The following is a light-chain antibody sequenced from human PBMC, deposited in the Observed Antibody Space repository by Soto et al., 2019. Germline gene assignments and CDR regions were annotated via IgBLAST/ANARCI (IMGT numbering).Light chain of an antibody. V-gene: IGKV3-20*01. CDR1: QSVSSNH. CDR3: QQYGSSTYT. J-gene: IGKJ2*01. Sequence: EIVLTQSPGSLSLSPRETATLSCRASQSVSSNHLAWYQQKPGQAPRLLIYGASRRATGIPDRFSSSGSGTDFTLTISRLAPEDFAMYYCQQYGSSTYTFGQGTKVEIK. CDR2: GAS.